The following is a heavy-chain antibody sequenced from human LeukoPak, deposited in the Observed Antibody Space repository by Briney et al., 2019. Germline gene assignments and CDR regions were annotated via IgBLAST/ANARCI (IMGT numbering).Heavy chain of an antibody. J-gene: IGHJ4*02. CDR1: GFLFSSYG. D-gene: IGHD6-13*01. CDR3: AEHTRNWYHFEY. Sequence: GGSLRLSCAASGFLFSSYGMHWVRQAPGKGLEWVAFIQYDGSNQYYADSVKGRFTISRDNSKNTLYLQMNSLRAEDSAAYYCAEHTRNWYHFEYWGQGTLVTVSS. V-gene: IGHV3-30*02. CDR2: IQYDGSNQ.